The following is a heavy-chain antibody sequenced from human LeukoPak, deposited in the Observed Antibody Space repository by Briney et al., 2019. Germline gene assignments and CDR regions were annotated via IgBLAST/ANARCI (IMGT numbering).Heavy chain of an antibody. V-gene: IGHV1-2*04. Sequence: ASVKVSCKASGYTFTGYYMHWVRQAPGQGLEWMGWINPNSGGTNYAQKFQGWVTMTRDTSISTAYMELSRLRSDDTAVHYCARGAPLSGWYLYYFDYWGQGTLVTVSS. CDR3: ARGAPLSGWYLYYFDY. J-gene: IGHJ4*02. D-gene: IGHD6-19*01. CDR2: INPNSGGT. CDR1: GYTFTGYY.